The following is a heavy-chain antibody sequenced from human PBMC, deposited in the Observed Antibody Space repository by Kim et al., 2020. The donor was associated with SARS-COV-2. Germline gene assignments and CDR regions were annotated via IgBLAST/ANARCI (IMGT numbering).Heavy chain of an antibody. CDR1: GGSISSSSYY. CDR2: IYYSGST. J-gene: IGHJ4*02. CDR3: ARTGGYSYGHPCDY. V-gene: IGHV4-39*01. D-gene: IGHD5-18*01. Sequence: SETLSLTCTVSGGSISSSSYYWGWIRQPPGKGLEWIGSIYYSGSTYYNPSLKSRVTISVDTSKNHFSLKLSSVTAADTAVYYCARTGGYSYGHPCDYWGQGTLVTVSS.